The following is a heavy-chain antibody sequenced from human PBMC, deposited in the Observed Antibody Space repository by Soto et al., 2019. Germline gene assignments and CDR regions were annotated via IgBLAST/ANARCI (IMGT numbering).Heavy chain of an antibody. CDR3: TTDRSSSLEWGFDS. CDR2: SSGNSGTV. V-gene: IGHV3-9*01. J-gene: IGHJ4*02. Sequence: EAQLVESGGATVQPGWSLRLSCVGSGLIFDDFAMHCVRQSPGKGLAWVSGSSGNSGTVTYADSVMGRFTISRDNAENSLSLHMNNLRPEDTAFYFCTTDRSSSLEWGFDSWGQGTLVTVSS. CDR1: GLIFDDFA. D-gene: IGHD1-26*01.